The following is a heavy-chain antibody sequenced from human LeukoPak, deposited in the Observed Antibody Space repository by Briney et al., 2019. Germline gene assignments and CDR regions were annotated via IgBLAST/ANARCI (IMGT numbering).Heavy chain of an antibody. CDR1: GFTFSSSG. J-gene: IGHJ3*02. V-gene: IGHV3-33*01. Sequence: PGGSLRLSCAASGFTFSSSGMHWVRQAPGKGMEWVAVIWYDGSNKYYADSVKGRFTISRDNSKNTLYLQMNSLRAEDTAVYYCAREAGNYAFDIWGQGTMVTVSS. CDR2: IWYDGSNK. CDR3: AREAGNYAFDI.